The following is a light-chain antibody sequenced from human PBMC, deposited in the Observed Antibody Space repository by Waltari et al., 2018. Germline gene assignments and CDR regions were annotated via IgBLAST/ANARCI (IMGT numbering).Light chain of an antibody. CDR1: QRINSY. CDR3: QQANSFPYT. Sequence: DIQMTQSPSSLSASVGDRVTITCRASQRINSYLNWYQQKPGKAPKLLIFAASNLHTGVPSRFSGSGHGTDFTLSISSLQPEDFATYFCQQANSFPYTFGLGTKLE. CDR2: AAS. J-gene: IGKJ2*01. V-gene: IGKV1-39*01.